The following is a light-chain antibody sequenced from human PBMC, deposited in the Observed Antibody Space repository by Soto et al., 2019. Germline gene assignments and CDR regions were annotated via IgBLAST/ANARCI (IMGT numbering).Light chain of an antibody. V-gene: IGKV1-39*01. CDR1: QTIAMY. J-gene: IGKJ4*01. CDR2: TTS. CDR3: QKYNSALLT. Sequence: DIQMTQSPSSLSASVGDRVTITCRASQTIAMYVNWFQQKPGKAPKPLIYTTSSLQSGVPPRFSGSGSETDFTLTISRLQPEDVAVYYCQKYNSALLTFGGGTKVDIK.